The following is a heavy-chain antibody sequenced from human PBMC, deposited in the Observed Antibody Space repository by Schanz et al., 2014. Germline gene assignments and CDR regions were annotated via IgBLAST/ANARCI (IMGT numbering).Heavy chain of an antibody. J-gene: IGHJ6*03. V-gene: IGHV1-46*01. CDR3: ARAPVTVGPYHYYMDV. CDR2: INPSGGST. CDR1: GYTFTTYY. Sequence: QVQLVQSGAEVKKPGVSVKVSCKASGYTFTTYYIHWVRQAPGQGLEWMGKINPSGGSTSYAQKFQGRVTMTADKSTSTAYMELSSLRSEDTAVYYCARAPVTVGPYHYYMDVWGRGTTVTVSS. D-gene: IGHD4-17*01.